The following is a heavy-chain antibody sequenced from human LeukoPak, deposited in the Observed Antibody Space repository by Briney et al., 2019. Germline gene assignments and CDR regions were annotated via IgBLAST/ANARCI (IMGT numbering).Heavy chain of an antibody. CDR3: AREGNYYDSSGYYYGFDY. Sequence: PSETLSLTCAVYGGSFSGYYWSWIRQPPGQGLEWIGEINHSGSTNYNPSLKSRVTISVDTSKNQFSLKLSSVTAADTAVYYCAREGNYYDSSGYYYGFDYWGQGTLVTVSS. CDR1: GGSFSGYY. D-gene: IGHD3-22*01. CDR2: INHSGST. V-gene: IGHV4-34*01. J-gene: IGHJ4*02.